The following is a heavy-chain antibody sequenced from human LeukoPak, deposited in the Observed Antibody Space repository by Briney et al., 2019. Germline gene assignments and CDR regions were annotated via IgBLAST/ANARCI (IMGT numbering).Heavy chain of an antibody. CDR2: INPRGGGT. CDR3: VREGSGLLTKNFDY. J-gene: IGHJ4*02. V-gene: IGHV1-2*02. Sequence: GASVKVSCKASRFPFSDSYIHWVRQAPGQGLEWMGYINPRGGGTSSPQKFKGRVTLTADTINTAYMVLSSLISDDTAIYYCVREGSGLLTKNFDYWGQGTLVTVSS. CDR1: RFPFSDSY. D-gene: IGHD2-15*01.